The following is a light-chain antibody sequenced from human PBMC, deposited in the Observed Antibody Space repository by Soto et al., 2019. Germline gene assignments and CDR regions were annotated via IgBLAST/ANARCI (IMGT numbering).Light chain of an antibody. CDR3: QQYDT. V-gene: IGKV3-20*01. Sequence: IVLTQSPGTLSLSPGERATLSCRASQSVSSSDLAWYQQKPGQAPRLLNYSASSRATGIPDRFSGSGSGTDFTRTISRLEPEDFAVYYCQQYDTFGQGTKLEIK. J-gene: IGKJ2*01. CDR2: SAS. CDR1: QSVSSSD.